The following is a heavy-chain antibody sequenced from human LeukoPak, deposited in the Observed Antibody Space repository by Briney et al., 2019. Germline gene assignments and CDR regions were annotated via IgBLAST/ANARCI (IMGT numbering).Heavy chain of an antibody. J-gene: IGHJ4*02. CDR3: ARVRRNARRGSPYYFDY. D-gene: IGHD2-15*01. Sequence: SETLSLTCTVSGGSISTSNYYWGWIRQPPGKGLEWIGNIFYSGSTYYSPSLKSRVTISLDTSRNQFSLKLNSVTAADTAVYYCARVRRNARRGSPYYFDYWGQGTLVTVSS. V-gene: IGHV4-39*07. CDR1: GGSISTSNYY. CDR2: IFYSGST.